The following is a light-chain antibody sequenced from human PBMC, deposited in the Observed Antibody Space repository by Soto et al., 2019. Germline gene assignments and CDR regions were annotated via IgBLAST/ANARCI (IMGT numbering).Light chain of an antibody. CDR1: SSDVGDYNF. CDR3: SSFGGSNNVDV. J-gene: IGLJ1*01. Sequence: QSALTQPPSASGSPGQSVTIPCTGTSSDVGDYNFVSCYQQHPGKAPELMIYEVNKRPSGVPDRFSGSKSGNTASLTVSGLQAEDEADYYSSSFGGSNNVDVFGTGTKVTVL. CDR2: EVN. V-gene: IGLV2-8*01.